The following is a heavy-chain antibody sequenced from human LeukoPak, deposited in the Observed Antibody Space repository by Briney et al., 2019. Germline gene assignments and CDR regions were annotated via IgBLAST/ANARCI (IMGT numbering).Heavy chain of an antibody. Sequence: GGSLRLSCAASGFTFRSYSMNWVPQAPGKGLEGGSSISSSSSYIYYADPVKGRFTIPRANAKISLYLQMNSLRAEDTAVYYCARDAMVRGVIMWYGMDVWGQGTTVTVSS. V-gene: IGHV3-21*01. CDR3: ARDAMVRGVIMWYGMDV. CDR1: GFTFRSYS. CDR2: ISSSSSYI. D-gene: IGHD3-10*01. J-gene: IGHJ6*02.